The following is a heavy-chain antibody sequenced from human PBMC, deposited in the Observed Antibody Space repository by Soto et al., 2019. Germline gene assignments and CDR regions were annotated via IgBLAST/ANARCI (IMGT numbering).Heavy chain of an antibody. CDR3: ARDKVLRYFDWLFPYYYYGMDV. CDR2: ISYDGSNK. J-gene: IGHJ6*02. D-gene: IGHD3-9*01. Sequence: PGGSLRLSCAASGFTFSSYAMHWVRQAPGKGLEWVAVISYDGSNKYYADSVKGRFTISRDNSRNTLYLQMNSLRAEDTAVYYCARDKVLRYFDWLFPYYYYGMDVWGQGTTVTVS. V-gene: IGHV3-30-3*01. CDR1: GFTFSSYA.